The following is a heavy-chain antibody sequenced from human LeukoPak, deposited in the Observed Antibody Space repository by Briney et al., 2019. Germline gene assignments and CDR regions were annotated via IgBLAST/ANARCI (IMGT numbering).Heavy chain of an antibody. CDR2: IYPGDSDT. Sequence: GESLKISCKGSGYSFTSYWIDLVRQMPGKGLEWMGIIYPGDSDTRYSPSFQGQVTISADKSITTAYLPWSSLNASHTALYYCARHLGYCSGGSCLYYYYMDVWGKGTTVTVSS. CDR3: ARHLGYCSGGSCLYYYYMDV. D-gene: IGHD2-15*01. V-gene: IGHV5-51*01. CDR1: GYSFTSYW. J-gene: IGHJ6*03.